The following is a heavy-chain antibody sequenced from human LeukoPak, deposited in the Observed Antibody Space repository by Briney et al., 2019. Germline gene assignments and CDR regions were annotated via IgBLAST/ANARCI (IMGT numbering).Heavy chain of an antibody. V-gene: IGHV3-23*01. CDR3: AKDQGYYGSGSYYPTGFDY. CDR1: GFTFSSYA. J-gene: IGHJ4*02. D-gene: IGHD3-10*01. Sequence: QPGGFLRLSCAASGFTFSSYAMSWVRQAPGKGLEWVSAISGSGGSTYYADSVKGRFTISRDNSKNTLYLQMNSLRAEDTAVYYCAKDQGYYGSGSYYPTGFDYWGQGTLVTVSS. CDR2: ISGSGGST.